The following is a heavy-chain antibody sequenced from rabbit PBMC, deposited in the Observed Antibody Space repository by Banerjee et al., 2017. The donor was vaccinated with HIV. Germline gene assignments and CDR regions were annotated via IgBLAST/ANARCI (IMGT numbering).Heavy chain of an antibody. D-gene: IGHD4-2*01. V-gene: IGHV1S45*01. Sequence: QQQLEESGGGLVKPEGSLTLTCTASGFSFSSSYWICWVRQAPGKGLEWIACIDGVSSGRTYYANWAKGRFTISKTSSTTVTLQMTSLTVADTATYFCARSASYAVKLWGPGTLVTVS. J-gene: IGHJ6*01. CDR2: IDGVSSGRT. CDR1: GFSFSSSYW. CDR3: ARSASYAVKL.